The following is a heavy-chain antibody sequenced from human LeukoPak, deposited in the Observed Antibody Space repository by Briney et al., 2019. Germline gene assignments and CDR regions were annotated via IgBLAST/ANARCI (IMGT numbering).Heavy chain of an antibody. Sequence: PGGSLRLSCAASGFTFSSYSMNWVRQAPGKGLEWVSSISSSSSTIYYADSVKGRFTISRDNAKNSLYLQMNSLRDEDTAVYYCARDLQVGYSSGWYHWGQGTLVTVSS. CDR2: ISSSSSTI. V-gene: IGHV3-48*02. CDR1: GFTFSSYS. D-gene: IGHD6-19*01. J-gene: IGHJ4*02. CDR3: ARDLQVGYSSGWYH.